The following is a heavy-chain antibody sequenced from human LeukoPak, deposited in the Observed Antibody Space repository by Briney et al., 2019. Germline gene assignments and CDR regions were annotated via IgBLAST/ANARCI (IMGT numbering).Heavy chain of an antibody. CDR3: VRDIQWRFDP. J-gene: IGHJ5*02. CDR2: ISTNKGNT. CDR1: GYIFTTYG. Sequence: ASVRLSCTASGYIFTTYGISWVRQAPRPGHEWMGWISTNKGNTNYAHRLQGRVTMTADTSTSTAYMELRSLRSDDTAIYYCVRDIQWRFDPWGQGTLVTVSS. V-gene: IGHV1-18*01. D-gene: IGHD2-21*01.